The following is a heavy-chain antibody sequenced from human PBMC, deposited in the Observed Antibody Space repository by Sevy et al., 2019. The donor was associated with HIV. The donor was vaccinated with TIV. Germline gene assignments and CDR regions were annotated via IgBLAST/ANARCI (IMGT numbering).Heavy chain of an antibody. CDR1: GGSISSSSYY. CDR3: ARLKGMKNGMDV. D-gene: IGHD6-13*01. CDR2: IYYSGST. Sequence: SETLSLTCTVSGGSISSSSYYWGWIRQPPGKELEGIGSIYYSGSTYYNPSLKSRVTISVDTSKNQYSLKLSSVTAADTDGYYCARLKGMKNGMDVWGQGTTVIVSS. J-gene: IGHJ6*02. V-gene: IGHV4-39*01.